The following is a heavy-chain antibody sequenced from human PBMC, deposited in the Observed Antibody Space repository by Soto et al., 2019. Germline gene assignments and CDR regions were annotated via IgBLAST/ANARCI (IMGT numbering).Heavy chain of an antibody. J-gene: IGHJ4*02. V-gene: IGHV1-8*01. CDR1: GYTFTSYD. CDR2: MNPNSGNT. D-gene: IGHD1-1*01. Sequence: QVQLVQSGAEVKKPGASVKVSCKASGYTFTSYDINWVRQATGQGLEWMGWMNPNSGNTGYAQKFQFRFITSRDTSISTPSMELRSLISEYTAVSHCAGPWNKQWGQGTLVTVSS. CDR3: AGPWNKQ.